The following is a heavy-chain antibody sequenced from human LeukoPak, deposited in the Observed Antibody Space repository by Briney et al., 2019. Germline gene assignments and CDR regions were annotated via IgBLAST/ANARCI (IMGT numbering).Heavy chain of an antibody. D-gene: IGHD3-10*01. V-gene: IGHV4-39*07. CDR3: ARGFYGSGSYYSGATYFDY. CDR1: GGSISSSSYY. J-gene: IGHJ4*02. CDR2: IYYSGST. Sequence: PSETLSLTCTVSGGSISSSSYYWGWIRQPPGKGLEWIGSIYYSGSTYYNPSLKSRVTISVDTSKNQFSLKLSSVTAADTAVYYCARGFYGSGSYYSGATYFDYWGQGTLVTVSS.